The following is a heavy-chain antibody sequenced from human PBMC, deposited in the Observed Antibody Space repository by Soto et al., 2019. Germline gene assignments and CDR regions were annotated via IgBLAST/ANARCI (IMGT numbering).Heavy chain of an antibody. Sequence: QVQLKQWGAGPLRPLGTLSLPCGDSGGSFSAYYWAWVRQPPGRGLQRIGESNDPGSINYNPSLRSRGSISVDTSKNHYSLNLGSVTAADTAVYYCARESHDILTGPPWVWYFDLWGRGTLVTVSS. D-gene: IGHD3-9*01. V-gene: IGHV4-34*01. CDR2: SNDPGSI. J-gene: IGHJ2*01. CDR3: ARESHDILTGPPWVWYFDL. CDR1: GGSFSAYY.